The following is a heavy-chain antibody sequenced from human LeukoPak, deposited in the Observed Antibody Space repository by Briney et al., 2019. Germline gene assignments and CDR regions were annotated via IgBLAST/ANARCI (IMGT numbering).Heavy chain of an antibody. CDR2: LYSGGAT. D-gene: IGHD6-19*01. Sequence: PGGSLRLSCAAPGFTVSSTYMSWVRQPAGKGLEWVSVLYSGGATFYADSVKGRFTIARDTSKNTLYLQMNDLSADDTAVYYCTKLKGWYGEGFFDYWGQGTLVTVSS. V-gene: IGHV3-53*01. CDR1: GFTVSSTY. J-gene: IGHJ4*02. CDR3: TKLKGWYGEGFFDY.